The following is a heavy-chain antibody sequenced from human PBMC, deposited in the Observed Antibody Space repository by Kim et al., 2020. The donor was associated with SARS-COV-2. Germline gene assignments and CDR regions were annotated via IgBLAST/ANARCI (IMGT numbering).Heavy chain of an antibody. Sequence: ADSVKGRFTISRDNAKNALYLQMNSLRAEDTAVYYCARDLIAVAGTPVGYWGQGTLVTVSS. D-gene: IGHD6-19*01. V-gene: IGHV3-21*01. J-gene: IGHJ4*02. CDR3: ARDLIAVAGTPVGY.